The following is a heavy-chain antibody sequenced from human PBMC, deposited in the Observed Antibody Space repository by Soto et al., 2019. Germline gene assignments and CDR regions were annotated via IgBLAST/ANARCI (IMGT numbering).Heavy chain of an antibody. CDR2: ISYDGSNT. V-gene: IGHV3-30*18. D-gene: IGHD6-19*01. J-gene: IGHJ4*02. Sequence: QVQLVESGGGVVQPGRSLRLSCAASGFTFSSYGMHWVRQAPGKGLEWVAFISYDGSNTYYADSVKGRFTISRDNSKNTLYLQMNSLRAEDTAVYYCAKCLYASGWYYFHDWGQGTLFTASS. CDR1: GFTFSSYG. CDR3: AKCLYASGWYYFHD.